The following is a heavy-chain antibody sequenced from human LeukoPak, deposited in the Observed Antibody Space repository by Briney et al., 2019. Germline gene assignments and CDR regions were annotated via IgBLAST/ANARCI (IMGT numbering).Heavy chain of an antibody. CDR3: AKALNGGYSVHDAFDI. CDR2: ISGGGGLT. Sequence: GGSLRLSCTASGFTFTNFAMSWVRQAPRKGLEWVSVISGGGGLTYYADSVKGRFHISRDNSKNTLYLQMDSLRAEDTAVYYCAKALNGGYSVHDAFDIWGQGTMVTVSS. CDR1: GFTFTNFA. D-gene: IGHD1-26*01. J-gene: IGHJ3*02. V-gene: IGHV3-23*01.